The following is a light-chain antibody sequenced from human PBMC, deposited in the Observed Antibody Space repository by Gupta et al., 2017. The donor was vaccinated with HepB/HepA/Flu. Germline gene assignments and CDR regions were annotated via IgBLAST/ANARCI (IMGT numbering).Light chain of an antibody. V-gene: IGKV1-16*01. CDR2: VAS. CDR3: QQDNNYPLT. J-gene: IGKJ1*01. CDR1: QDINNH. Sequence: DTQLTQSPSSVSASVGDRVIITCRASQDINNHLAWFQQKPGEAPKSLIYVASSLKSGVPSRFSGSPSGTEFTLTISSLQPEDFGTYYCQQDNNYPLTFGQGTQVEIK.